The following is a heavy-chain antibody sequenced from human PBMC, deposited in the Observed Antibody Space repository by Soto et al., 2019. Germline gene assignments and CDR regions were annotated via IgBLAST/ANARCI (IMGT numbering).Heavy chain of an antibody. CDR3: ARIGGSGTWDIDY. CDR1: GFTFSSYS. CDR2: ISTSISYI. Sequence: EVQLVESGGGLVKPGGSLRLSCAASGFTFSSYSMHWVRQAPGKGLEWVSSISTSISYIYYADSVKGRFTISRDNAKNSLYLQMNSLRAEYTAVYYCARIGGSGTWDIDYWGQGTLVTVSS. D-gene: IGHD3-10*01. J-gene: IGHJ4*02. V-gene: IGHV3-21*01.